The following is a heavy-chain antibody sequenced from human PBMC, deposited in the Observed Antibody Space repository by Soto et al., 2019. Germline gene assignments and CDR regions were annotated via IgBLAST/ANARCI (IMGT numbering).Heavy chain of an antibody. CDR3: ATLPFKRLAAANYYFDY. CDR2: FDPEDGET. D-gene: IGHD6-13*01. J-gene: IGHJ4*02. CDR1: GYTLTELS. Sequence: ASVKVSCKVSGYTLTELSMHWVRQAPAKGLEWMGGFDPEDGETIYAQKFQGRVTMTEDTSIDTAYMELSSLRSEDTAVYYCATLPFKRLAAANYYFDYWGQGTLVTVSS. V-gene: IGHV1-24*01.